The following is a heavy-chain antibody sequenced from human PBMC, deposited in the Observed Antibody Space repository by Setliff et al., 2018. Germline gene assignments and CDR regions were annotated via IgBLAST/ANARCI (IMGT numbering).Heavy chain of an antibody. CDR3: PREVVVVKSAINYYYYMDV. J-gene: IGHJ6*03. CDR1: RGTFSSYG. Sequence: GASVKVSCKASRGTFSSYGITWVRQAPGQGLEWMGGIIPNFGTTSYAQKFQGRVTITTDESTNTAYMELSSLRSDDTAVFYCPREVVVVKSAINYYYYMDVWGKGTTVTVSS. CDR2: IIPNFGTT. D-gene: IGHD2-2*01. V-gene: IGHV1-69*05.